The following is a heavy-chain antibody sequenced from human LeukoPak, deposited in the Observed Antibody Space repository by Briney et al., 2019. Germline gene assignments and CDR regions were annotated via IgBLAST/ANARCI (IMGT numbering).Heavy chain of an antibody. D-gene: IGHD6-19*01. J-gene: IGHJ5*02. V-gene: IGHV3-30-3*01. Sequence: GGSLRLSCAASGFTFSSYAMHWVRQAPGKGLEWVAVISYDGSNKYYADSVKGRFTISRDNSKNTLYLQMNSLRAEDTAVYYCARDARDSSGWHKNWFDPWGQGTLVTVSS. CDR1: GFTFSSYA. CDR2: ISYDGSNK. CDR3: ARDARDSSGWHKNWFDP.